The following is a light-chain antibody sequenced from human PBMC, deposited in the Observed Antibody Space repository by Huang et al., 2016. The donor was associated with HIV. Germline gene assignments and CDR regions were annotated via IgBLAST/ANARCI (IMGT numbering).Light chain of an antibody. V-gene: IGKV3-20*01. J-gene: IGKJ5*01. CDR3: QQYGTAPIT. Sequence: EIVLTQSPGILSLSEGDGVTLSCRASQGVRSTHLAWYQQNSGQAPRLLIYSASTRATGVPDRFSGSASGIDFILTIIRLEPEDSGMYYCQQYGTAPITFGQGTRLEIK. CDR2: SAS. CDR1: QGVRSTH.